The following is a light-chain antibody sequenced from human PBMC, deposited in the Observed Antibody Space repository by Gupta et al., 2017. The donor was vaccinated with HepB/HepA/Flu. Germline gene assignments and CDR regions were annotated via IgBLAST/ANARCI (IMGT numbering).Light chain of an antibody. J-gene: IGLJ3*02. CDR1: SSDVGGYNY. Sequence: QSALTQPRSVSGSPGQSVTISCTGTSSDVGGYNYVSWYQHHPGTVPKLIIYDVNKRPSGVPDRFSGSKSGNTASLTISGLQAEDEADYYCCSYVGTHSNWVFGGGTKLTVL. CDR2: DVN. V-gene: IGLV2-11*01. CDR3: CSYVGTHSNWV.